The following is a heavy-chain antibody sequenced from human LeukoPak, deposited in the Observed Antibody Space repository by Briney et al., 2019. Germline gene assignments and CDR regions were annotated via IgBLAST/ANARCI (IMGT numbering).Heavy chain of an antibody. J-gene: IGHJ5*02. CDR3: ARVVVAVADYWFDP. V-gene: IGHV4-39*01. CDR1: GGSISSSSYY. Sequence: SETLSLTCTVSGGSISSSSYYWGWIRQPPGKGLEWIGSIYYSGSTYYNPSLKSRVTISVDTSKNQFSLKLSSVTAADTAVYYCARVVVAVADYWFDPWGQGTLVTVSS. CDR2: IYYSGST. D-gene: IGHD6-19*01.